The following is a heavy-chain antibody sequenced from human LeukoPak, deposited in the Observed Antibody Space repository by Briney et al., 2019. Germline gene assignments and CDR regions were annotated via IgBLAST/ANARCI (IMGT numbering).Heavy chain of an antibody. J-gene: IGHJ6*02. CDR2: ISSSASII. D-gene: IGHD1-14*01. CDR1: GFTFSSYE. Sequence: LPGGSLRLSCAASGFTFSSYEMNWLRQAPGKGLEWVSYISSSASIIYYADSVKGRFTVSRDNAKNSLYLQMNRLRAEDTAVYYCVRENHKTLTERFYYYDVDVWGQGTAVTVSS. CDR3: VRENHKTLTERFYYYDVDV. V-gene: IGHV3-48*03.